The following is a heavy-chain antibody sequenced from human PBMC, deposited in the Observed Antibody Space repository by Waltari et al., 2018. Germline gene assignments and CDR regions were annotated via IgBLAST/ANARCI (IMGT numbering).Heavy chain of an antibody. Sequence: EVHLVESGGAVVQPGGSLRLSCEASGFIFDDFTMHWVRQPPGKGLEWVSRISLDGDLTYYGDSVKGRFTISRDNSKDSLYLQMNSLRSEDTALYYCVKDIGGSDSWGQGTPVTVSS. CDR2: ISLDGDLT. V-gene: IGHV3-43*01. CDR1: GFIFDDFT. J-gene: IGHJ4*02. CDR3: VKDIGGSDS.